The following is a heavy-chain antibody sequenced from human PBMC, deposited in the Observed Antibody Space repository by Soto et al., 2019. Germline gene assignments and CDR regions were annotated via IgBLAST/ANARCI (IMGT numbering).Heavy chain of an antibody. CDR3: ARGSPPDFWSGLDV. CDR2: IWYDGSNE. V-gene: IGHV3-33*01. D-gene: IGHD3-3*01. J-gene: IGHJ6*02. Sequence: GGSLRLSCAASGFTFSSYGMHWVRQAPGKGLEWVAVIWYDGSNEYYADSVKGRFTISRDNSKNTLYLQMNSLRAEDTAVYYCARGSPPDFWSGLDVWGQGTTVTVSS. CDR1: GFTFSSYG.